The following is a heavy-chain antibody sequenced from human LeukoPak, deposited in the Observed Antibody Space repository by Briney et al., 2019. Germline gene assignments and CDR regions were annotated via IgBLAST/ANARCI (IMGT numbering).Heavy chain of an antibody. Sequence: SETLSLTCTVSGGSISSYYWSWIRQPPGKGLEWIGYIYYSGSTNYNPSLKSRVTISVDTSKNQFSLKLSSVTAADTAEYYCARGGHYGGSTYYYYMDVWGKGTTVTVSS. D-gene: IGHD4/OR15-4a*01. CDR3: ARGGHYGGSTYYYYMDV. J-gene: IGHJ6*03. CDR2: IYYSGST. V-gene: IGHV4-59*01. CDR1: GGSISSYY.